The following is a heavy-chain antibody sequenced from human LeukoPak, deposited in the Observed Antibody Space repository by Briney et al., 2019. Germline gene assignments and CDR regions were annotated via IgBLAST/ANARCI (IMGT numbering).Heavy chain of an antibody. Sequence: SVKVSCKASGGTFSSYAISWVRQAPGQGLEWMGGIIPIFGTANYAQKFQGRVTITADESTSTAYMELSSLRSEDTAVYYCARSITMIVVAYNWFDPWGQGTLVTVSS. D-gene: IGHD3-22*01. CDR3: ARSITMIVVAYNWFDP. V-gene: IGHV1-69*01. J-gene: IGHJ5*02. CDR2: IIPIFGTA. CDR1: GGTFSSYA.